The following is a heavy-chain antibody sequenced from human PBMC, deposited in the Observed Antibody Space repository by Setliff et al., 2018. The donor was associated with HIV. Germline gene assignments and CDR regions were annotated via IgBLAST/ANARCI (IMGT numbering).Heavy chain of an antibody. Sequence: LSLTCTVSGGSISSGSYFWNWIRQPPGKGLEWIGYIYYSGSTNYNPSLKSRVTISVDTSKNQFSLKLSSVTAADTAVYYCARGVVVAATRWFDPWGQGTLVTVST. D-gene: IGHD2-15*01. CDR3: ARGVVVAATRWFDP. V-gene: IGHV4-61*01. CDR2: IYYSGST. CDR1: GGSISSGSYF. J-gene: IGHJ5*02.